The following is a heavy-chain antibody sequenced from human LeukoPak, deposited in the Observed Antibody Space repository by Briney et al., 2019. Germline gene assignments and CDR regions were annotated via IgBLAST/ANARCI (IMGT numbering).Heavy chain of an antibody. CDR1: GFTFSSYS. D-gene: IGHD5-12*01. CDR2: ISSSSSTI. V-gene: IGHV3-48*01. J-gene: IGHJ4*02. CDR3: ARDLSGYSGYDYHVFDY. Sequence: GGSLRLSCAASGFTFSSYSMNWVRQAPGNGLEWVSYISSSSSTIYYADSVKGRFTISRDNAKNSLYLQMNSLRAEDTAVYYCARDLSGYSGYDYHVFDYWGQGTLVTVSS.